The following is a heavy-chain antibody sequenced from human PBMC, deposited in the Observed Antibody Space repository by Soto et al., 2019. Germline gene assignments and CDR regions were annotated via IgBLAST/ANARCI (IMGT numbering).Heavy chain of an antibody. D-gene: IGHD4-17*01. CDR3: AIELTTMTFFDY. CDR2: ISAYNGNT. CDR1: GFTFTNYA. Sequence: GPEVKKPGASVKVSCKASGFTFTNYAITWVRQAPGEGLEWLGWISAYNGNTNNAQKLQGRVTMTTDTSTSTAYMELRSLTSDDTAVYYCAIELTTMTFFDYWVQGTLVTVSS. J-gene: IGHJ4*02. V-gene: IGHV1-18*04.